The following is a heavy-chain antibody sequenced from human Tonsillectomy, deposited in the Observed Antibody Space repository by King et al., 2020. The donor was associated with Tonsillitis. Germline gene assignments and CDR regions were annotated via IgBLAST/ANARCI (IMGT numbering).Heavy chain of an antibody. CDR3: ARVFASRFWSGTHYGMDV. J-gene: IGHJ6*02. Sequence: VQLVESGGGLVKPGGSLRLSCAASGFTFSSYSMNGVRQAPGKGLEWVSSISSSSSYIYYADSVKGRFTISRDNAKNSLYLQMNSLRAEDTAVYYCARVFASRFWSGTHYGMDVWGQGTTVTVSS. CDR1: GFTFSSYS. D-gene: IGHD3-3*01. V-gene: IGHV3-21*01. CDR2: ISSSSSYI.